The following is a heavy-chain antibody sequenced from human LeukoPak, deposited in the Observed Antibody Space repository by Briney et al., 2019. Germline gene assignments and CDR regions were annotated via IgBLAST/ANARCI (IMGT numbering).Heavy chain of an antibody. D-gene: IGHD3-3*01. J-gene: IGHJ4*02. Sequence: SETLSLTCTVSGNSFGDYYWSWIRQPPGKGLEWIGEINHSGSTNYNPSLKSRVTISVDTSKNQFSLKLTSVTAADTAVYYCARQTGVGLFILPGGRGTLVTVSS. CDR1: GNSFGDYY. CDR3: ARQTGVGLFILP. CDR2: INHSGST. V-gene: IGHV4-34*01.